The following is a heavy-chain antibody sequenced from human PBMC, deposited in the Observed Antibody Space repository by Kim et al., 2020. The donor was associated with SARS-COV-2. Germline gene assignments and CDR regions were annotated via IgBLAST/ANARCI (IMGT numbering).Heavy chain of an antibody. Sequence: GGSLRLSCAASGYAFSSYGMHWVRQAPGKGLEWVAVIWYDGSNKYYADSVKGRFTISRDNSKNTVYLQMNSLRVEDTAVYYCVSIVPEMPFWGQGTLVT. V-gene: IGHV3-33*01. CDR3: VSIVPEMPF. CDR2: IWYDGSNK. J-gene: IGHJ4*02. D-gene: IGHD2-21*01. CDR1: GYAFSSYG.